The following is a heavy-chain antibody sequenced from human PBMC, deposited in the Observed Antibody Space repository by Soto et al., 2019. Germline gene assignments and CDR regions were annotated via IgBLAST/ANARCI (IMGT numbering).Heavy chain of an antibody. CDR3: ARLSAHGREYYLDY. CDR2: IKGDGSEK. CDR1: GFSFSTFS. J-gene: IGHJ4*02. V-gene: IGHV3-7*03. Sequence: EVQLVESGGGLVQPGGSLSVSCAASGFSFSTFSMTWVRQAPGKGLEWVANIKGDGSEKTYEDSVKGRFTISRDNAKNSLYLEMNSLSAEDTAVYYCARLSAHGREYYLDYWGQGTLVTVSS. D-gene: IGHD3-16*01.